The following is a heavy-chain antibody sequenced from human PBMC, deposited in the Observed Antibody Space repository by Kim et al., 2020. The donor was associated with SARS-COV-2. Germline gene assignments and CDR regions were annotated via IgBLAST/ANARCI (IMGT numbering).Heavy chain of an antibody. J-gene: IGHJ3*02. Sequence: SETLSLTCTVSGGSISSYYSSWIRQPPGKGLEWIGYIYYSGSTNYNPSLKSRVTISVDTSKNQFSLKLSSVTAADTAVYYCARADGKPPVAFDIWGQGTMVTVSS. CDR3: ARADGKPPVAFDI. V-gene: IGHV4-59*01. D-gene: IGHD4-17*01. CDR1: GGSISSYY. CDR2: IYYSGST.